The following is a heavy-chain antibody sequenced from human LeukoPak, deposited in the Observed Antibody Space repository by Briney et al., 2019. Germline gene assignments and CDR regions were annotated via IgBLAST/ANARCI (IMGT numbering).Heavy chain of an antibody. CDR1: GYTFTGYY. Sequence: ASVKVSCKASGYTFTGYYMHWVRQAPGQGLEWMAFVNPDSGDSYRAPKFQGRVTMTRDTSISTASMELKWLTSDDTAVYYCATGVATAFTYWGQGTLLTVSS. J-gene: IGHJ4*02. CDR2: VNPDSGDS. CDR3: ATGVATAFTY. V-gene: IGHV1-2*02. D-gene: IGHD5-12*01.